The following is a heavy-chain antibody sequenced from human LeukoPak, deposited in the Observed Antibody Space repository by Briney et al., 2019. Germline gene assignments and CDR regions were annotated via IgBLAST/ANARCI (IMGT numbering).Heavy chain of an antibody. Sequence: GESLRLSCAASGFTFSSYSMNWVRQAPGKGLEWVSSISSSSSYIYYADSVKGRFTISRDNAKNSLYLQMNSLRAEDTAVYYCASFYGSGREAFDIWGQGTMVTVSS. D-gene: IGHD3-10*01. V-gene: IGHV3-21*01. J-gene: IGHJ3*02. CDR3: ASFYGSGREAFDI. CDR2: ISSSSSYI. CDR1: GFTFSSYS.